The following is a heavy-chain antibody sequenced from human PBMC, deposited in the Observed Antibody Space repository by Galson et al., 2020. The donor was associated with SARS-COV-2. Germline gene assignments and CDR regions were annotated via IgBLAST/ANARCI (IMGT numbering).Heavy chain of an antibody. CDR1: GFSLSTSGMC. Sequence: SGPTLVKPTQTLTLTCTFSGFSLSTSGMCVSWIRQPPGKALEWLALIAWNDDKHYNTSLKTRLTISKDTSKNQVFLTVTNMDAADTATYYCARSIEGDWFDPWGQGTLVTVSS. D-gene: IGHD3-16*01. V-gene: IGHV2-70*01. CDR3: ARSIEGDWFDP. CDR2: IAWNDDK. J-gene: IGHJ5*02.